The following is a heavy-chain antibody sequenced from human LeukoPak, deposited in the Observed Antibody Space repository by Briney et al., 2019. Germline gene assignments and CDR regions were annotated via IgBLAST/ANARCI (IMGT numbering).Heavy chain of an antibody. D-gene: IGHD2-15*01. CDR3: ARNPGACSGGSCYYPFDY. J-gene: IGHJ4*02. V-gene: IGHV3-48*02. CDR1: GFSFSRYG. CDR2: ITYSSDSI. Sequence: QTGGSLRLSCAASGFSFSRYGMTWVRQAPGKGLDWVSYITYSSDSIYYADSVKGRFTISRDNAKNSLYLQMNSLRDEDTAVYYCARNPGACSGGSCYYPFDYWGQGTLVTVSS.